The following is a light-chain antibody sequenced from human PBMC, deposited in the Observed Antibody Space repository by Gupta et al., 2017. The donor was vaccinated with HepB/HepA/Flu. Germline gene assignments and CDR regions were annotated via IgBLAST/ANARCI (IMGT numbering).Light chain of an antibody. V-gene: IGKV1-6*01. Sequence: AIQITQSPSSLAASVGDRITITCWASQGIRNDIGWYQQKPGKAPKLLIYGASTLESGVPSRFSGSESGAEFILTISSLQPEDFATYYCLQYYNYPKTFGQGTKVEIK. J-gene: IGKJ1*01. CDR3: LQYYNYPKT. CDR1: QGIRND. CDR2: GAS.